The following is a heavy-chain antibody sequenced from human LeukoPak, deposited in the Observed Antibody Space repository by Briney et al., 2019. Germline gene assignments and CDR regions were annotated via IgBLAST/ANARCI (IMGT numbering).Heavy chain of an antibody. CDR2: IRYDGSNK. CDR3: AKDGSWVTLYYFDY. Sequence: GGSLRLSCAASGFTFSSYGMHWVRQAPGKGLEWVAFIRYDGSNKYYADSVKGRFTISRDNSKNTLYLQMNSLRAGDTAVYYCAKDGSWVTLYYFDYWGQGTLVTVSS. CDR1: GFTFSSYG. D-gene: IGHD3-10*01. J-gene: IGHJ4*02. V-gene: IGHV3-30*02.